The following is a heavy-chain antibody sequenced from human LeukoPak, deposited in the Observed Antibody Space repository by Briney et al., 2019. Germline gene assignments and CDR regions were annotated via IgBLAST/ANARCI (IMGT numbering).Heavy chain of an antibody. V-gene: IGHV1-2*04. Sequence: ASVKVSCKASGGTFSSYAISWVRQAPGQGLEWMGWINPNSGGTNYAQKFQGWVTMTRDTSISTAYMELSRLRSDDTAVYYCARDRHGSGSYYSYWGQGTLVTVSS. CDR1: GGTFSSYA. CDR3: ARDRHGSGSYYSY. CDR2: INPNSGGT. J-gene: IGHJ4*02. D-gene: IGHD3-10*01.